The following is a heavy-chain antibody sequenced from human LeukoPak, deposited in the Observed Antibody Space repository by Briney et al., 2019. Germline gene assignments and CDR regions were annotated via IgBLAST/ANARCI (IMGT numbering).Heavy chain of an antibody. CDR3: AKDLLRDLWFGES. J-gene: IGHJ5*02. CDR1: GGSFSGYY. CDR2: INHSGST. Sequence: ETLSLTCAVYGGSFSGYYWSWIRQPPGKGLEWIGEINHSGSTNYNPSLKSRVTISVDTSKNQFSLKLSSVTAADTAVYYCAKDLLRDLWFGESWGQGTLVTVSS. D-gene: IGHD3-10*01. V-gene: IGHV4-34*01.